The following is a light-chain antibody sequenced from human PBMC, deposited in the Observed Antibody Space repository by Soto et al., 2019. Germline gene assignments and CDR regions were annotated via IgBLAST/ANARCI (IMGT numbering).Light chain of an antibody. Sequence: IQLTQSPSSPSASVGDRVTITCRASQDIAIYLAWYQQKPGEAPKLLIYAASTLYGGVPSRFSGSGYGTDFALTITSLQAEDFATYYCQQLRLYPSTFGGGTKVDIK. CDR2: AAS. CDR3: QQLRLYPST. V-gene: IGKV1-9*01. CDR1: QDIAIY. J-gene: IGKJ4*01.